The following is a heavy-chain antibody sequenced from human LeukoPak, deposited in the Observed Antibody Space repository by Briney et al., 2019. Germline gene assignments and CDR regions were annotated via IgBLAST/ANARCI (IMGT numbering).Heavy chain of an antibody. J-gene: IGHJ5*02. V-gene: IGHV4-34*01. CDR3: ARQFYAAIVLFWFDP. CDR1: GGSFRGYY. Sequence: SETLSLTCAVYGGSFRGYYWSWIRQPPGKGLEWIGEINHSGSTNYNPSLKSRVTISVDTSKNQFSLKLSSVTAADTAVYYCARQFYAAIVLFWFDPWGQGTLVTVSS. D-gene: IGHD5-18*01. CDR2: INHSGST.